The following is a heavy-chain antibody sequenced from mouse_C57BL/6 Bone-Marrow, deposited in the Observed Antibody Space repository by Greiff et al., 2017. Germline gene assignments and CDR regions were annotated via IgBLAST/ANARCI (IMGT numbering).Heavy chain of an antibody. D-gene: IGHD2-1*01. V-gene: IGHV5-17*01. CDR1: GFTFSDYG. J-gene: IGHJ3*01. CDR2: ISSGSSTI. Sequence: DVMLVESGGGLVKPGGSLKLSCAASGFTFSDYGMHWVRQAPEKGLEWVAYISSGSSTIYYADTVKGRFTFSRDKAKNTLFLQMTSLRSEDTAMYYCARHLYYGNYWFAYWGQGTLVTVSA. CDR3: ARHLYYGNYWFAY.